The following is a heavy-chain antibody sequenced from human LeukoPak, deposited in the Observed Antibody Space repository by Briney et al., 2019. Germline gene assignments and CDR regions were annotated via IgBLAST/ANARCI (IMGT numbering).Heavy chain of an antibody. CDR1: GGTFSSYA. Sequence: ASVKVSCKASGGTFSSYAISWVRQAPGQGLEWMGGIIPIFGTANYAQKFQGRVTITADESTSTAYMELSSLGSEDTAVYYCARTAHSYYYYYMDVWGKGTTVTVSS. V-gene: IGHV1-69*13. CDR3: ARTAHSYYYYYMDV. CDR2: IIPIFGTA. D-gene: IGHD2-21*02. J-gene: IGHJ6*03.